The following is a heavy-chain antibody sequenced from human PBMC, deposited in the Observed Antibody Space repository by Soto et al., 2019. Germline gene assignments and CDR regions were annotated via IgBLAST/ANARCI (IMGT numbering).Heavy chain of an antibody. CDR2: INHSGST. D-gene: IGHD1-26*01. J-gene: IGHJ4*02. CDR1: GGSFSGYY. Sequence: SETLSLTCAVYGGSFSGYYWSWIRQPPGKGLEWIGEINHSGSTNYNPSLKSRVTISVDTSKNQFSLNLSSVTAADTTVYYCGKVLVGATRQSDFDSWGQGTLVTVSS. V-gene: IGHV4-34*01. CDR3: GKVLVGATRQSDFDS.